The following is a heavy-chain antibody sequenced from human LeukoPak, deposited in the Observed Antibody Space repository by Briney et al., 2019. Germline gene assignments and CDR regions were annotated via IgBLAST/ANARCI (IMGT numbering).Heavy chain of an antibody. CDR3: ARWPSFGVLDD. V-gene: IGHV7-4-1*02. D-gene: IGHD3-3*01. CDR1: GYTFTSHA. Sequence: GASVKVSCKASGYTFTSHAINWVRQAPGQGLEWMGWINTNTGNPTYAQGFTGRFVFSLDTSVNTAYLQISSLKAEDSAVYYCARWPSFGVLDDWGRGTLVTVSS. CDR2: INTNTGNP. J-gene: IGHJ4*02.